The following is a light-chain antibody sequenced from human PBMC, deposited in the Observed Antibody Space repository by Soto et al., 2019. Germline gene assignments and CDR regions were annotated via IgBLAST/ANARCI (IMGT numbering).Light chain of an antibody. Sequence: EIVMTQSPATLSVSPGERATLSCRASQSVSSNLAWYQQMPGQPPRLLIYGASTRATAIPARFSGSGSGTEFTLTISGLQSEDFAVYYCQQYTDGPLTFGGGAKVEIK. CDR1: QSVSSN. V-gene: IGKV3-15*01. J-gene: IGKJ4*01. CDR2: GAS. CDR3: QQYTDGPLT.